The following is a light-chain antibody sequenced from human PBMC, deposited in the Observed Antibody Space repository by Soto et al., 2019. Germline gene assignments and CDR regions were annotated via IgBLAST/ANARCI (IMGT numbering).Light chain of an antibody. CDR1: QSVSSSY. CDR3: QQFGNSPYT. J-gene: IGKJ2*01. Sequence: EIVLTQSPGTLSLSPGERATLSCRASQSVSSSYLAWYQQKPGQAPRLLIYGASSRATGIPDRFSGSESGADFSLTISRMEPEDFAVYYCQQFGNSPYTFGQGTRLESK. CDR2: GAS. V-gene: IGKV3-20*01.